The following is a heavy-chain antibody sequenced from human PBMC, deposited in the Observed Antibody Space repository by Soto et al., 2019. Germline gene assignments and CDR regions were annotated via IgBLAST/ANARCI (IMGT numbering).Heavy chain of an antibody. CDR3: ARDQYYYDSSGYY. J-gene: IGHJ4*02. Sequence: ASVKVSCKASGGTFSSYAISWVRQAPGQGLEWMGGIIPIFGTANYTQKFQGRVTITADESTSTAYMELSSLRSEDTAVYYCARDQYYYDSSGYYWGQGTLVTVSS. V-gene: IGHV1-69*13. CDR1: GGTFSSYA. D-gene: IGHD3-22*01. CDR2: IIPIFGTA.